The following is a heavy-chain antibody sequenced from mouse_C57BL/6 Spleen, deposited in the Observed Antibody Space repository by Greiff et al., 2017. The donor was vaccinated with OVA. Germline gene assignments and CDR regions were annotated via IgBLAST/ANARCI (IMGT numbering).Heavy chain of an antibody. Sequence: EVQGVESGGDLVKPGGSLKLSCAASGFTFSSYGLSWVRQTPDKRLEWVATISSGGSYTYYPDSVKGRFTISRDNAKNTLYLQMSSLKSEDTAMYYCASIHYYGSSFYAMDYWGQGTSVTVSS. CDR1: GFTFSSYG. CDR3: ASIHYYGSSFYAMDY. J-gene: IGHJ4*01. V-gene: IGHV5-6*01. CDR2: ISSGGSYT. D-gene: IGHD1-1*01.